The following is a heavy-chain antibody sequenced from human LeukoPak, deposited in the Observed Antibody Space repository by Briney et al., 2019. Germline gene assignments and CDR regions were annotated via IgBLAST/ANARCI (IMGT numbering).Heavy chain of an antibody. J-gene: IGHJ3*02. CDR1: GYTFTGYY. D-gene: IGHD5-12*01. V-gene: IGHV1-2*04. CDR2: INPNSGGT. CDR3: ARVDYSGYHDAFDI. Sequence: GASVKVSCKASGYTFTGYYMHWVRQAPGQGLEWMGWINPNSGGTNYAQKFQGWVTMTRDTSISTAYMELSRLRSDDTAVYYCARVDYSGYHDAFDIWGQGTMVTVT.